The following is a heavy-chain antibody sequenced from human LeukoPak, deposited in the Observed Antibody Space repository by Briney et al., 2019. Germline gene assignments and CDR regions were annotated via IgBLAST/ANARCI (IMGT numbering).Heavy chain of an antibody. CDR1: GGSISSGGYS. J-gene: IGHJ4*02. V-gene: IGHV4-30-2*01. CDR3: ARGTIRIRRFDY. D-gene: IGHD2-21*01. CDR2: INHSGST. Sequence: SQTLSLTCAVSGGSISSGGYSWSWIRQPPGKGLEWIGEINHSGSTNYNPSLKSRVTISVDTSKNQFSLKLSSVTAADTAVYYCARGTIRIRRFDYWGQGTLVTVSS.